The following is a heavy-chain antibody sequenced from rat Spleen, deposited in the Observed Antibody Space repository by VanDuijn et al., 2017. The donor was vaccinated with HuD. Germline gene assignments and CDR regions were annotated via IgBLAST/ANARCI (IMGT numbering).Heavy chain of an antibody. V-gene: IGHV5-29*01. Sequence: EVQMVESGGGLVQPGRSLKLSCAASGFIFSRSAMAWVRQAPTKGLEWVATISYDGSSTYYRDSVKGRYTISRDNAKSTLYLQMDSLRSEDTATYYCATQGYPTPFAYWGQGTLVTVSS. CDR1: GFIFSRSA. CDR3: ATQGYPTPFAY. D-gene: IGHD1-4*01. CDR2: ISYDGSST. J-gene: IGHJ3*01.